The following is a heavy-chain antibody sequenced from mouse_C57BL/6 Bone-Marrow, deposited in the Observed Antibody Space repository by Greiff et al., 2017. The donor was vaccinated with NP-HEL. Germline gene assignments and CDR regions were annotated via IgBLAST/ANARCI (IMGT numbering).Heavy chain of an antibody. D-gene: IGHD2-5*01. J-gene: IGHJ2*01. CDR1: GFTFSDYY. CDR2: ISNGGGST. V-gene: IGHV5-12*01. Sequence: DVHLVESGGGLVQPGGSLKLSCAASGFTFSDYYMYWVRQTPEKRLEWVAYISNGGGSTYYPDTVKGRFTLSRDNAKNTLYLQMSRLKSEDTAMYYCARGAYYSNYDYFDYWGQGTTLTVSS. CDR3: ARGAYYSNYDYFDY.